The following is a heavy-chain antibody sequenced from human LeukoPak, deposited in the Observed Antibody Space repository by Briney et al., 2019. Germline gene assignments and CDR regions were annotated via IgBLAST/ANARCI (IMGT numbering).Heavy chain of an antibody. Sequence: PGGSLRLSFAGSGFTFSTAWLTGVRQTPGKGVEGVGHLKSRNDGETTDYAATVTGRFTISRDDSQNTVYLQMNSLKTEDTAVYYCATANTYYDYVWGSARYIYWGQGTLVTVSP. CDR3: ATANTYYDYVWGSARYIY. J-gene: IGHJ4*02. CDR2: LKSRNDGETT. CDR1: GFTFSTAW. V-gene: IGHV3-15*01. D-gene: IGHD3-16*02.